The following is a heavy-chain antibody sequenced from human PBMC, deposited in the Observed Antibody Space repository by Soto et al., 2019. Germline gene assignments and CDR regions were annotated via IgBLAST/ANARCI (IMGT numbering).Heavy chain of an antibody. D-gene: IGHD4-17*01. CDR2: INHSGST. CDR1: GGSFSGYY. V-gene: IGHV4-34*01. J-gene: IGHJ4*02. CDR3: ARGLSYGDYPRRFDY. Sequence: QVQLQQWGAGLLKPSETLSLTCAVYGGSFSGYYWSWIRQPPGKGLEWIGEINHSGSTNYNPSLKSRVTISVDTSKNQFSLKLSSVTAADTAVYYCARGLSYGDYPRRFDYWGQGTLVTVSS.